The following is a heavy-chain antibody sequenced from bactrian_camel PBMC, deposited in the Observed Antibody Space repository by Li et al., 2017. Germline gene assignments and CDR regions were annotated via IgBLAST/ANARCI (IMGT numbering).Heavy chain of an antibody. J-gene: IGHJ4*01. CDR1: GFTFEATD. D-gene: IGHD1*01. Sequence: HVQLVESGGGSVQTGGSLRLTCTGFGFTFEATDMNWYRQAPGNECELVSSIRSDGSTAYADSVMGRFTISQDKAGNTVHLRMNRLKAEDTAMYYCATASGSAAFFRGEFSHQGQGTQVTVS. CDR2: IRSDGST. V-gene: IGHV3S60*01.